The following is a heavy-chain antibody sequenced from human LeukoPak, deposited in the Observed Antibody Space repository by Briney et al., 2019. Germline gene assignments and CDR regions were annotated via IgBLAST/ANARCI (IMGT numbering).Heavy chain of an antibody. V-gene: IGHV3-11*01. CDR1: GFTFSDYY. CDR3: ARLVLGEVVPYSRYFDL. J-gene: IGHJ2*01. Sequence: GGSLRLSCVASGFTFSDYYMSWIRQAPGKGLEWVSYITTSGRTRYYADSVRGRFTISRDNAKNSLYLQMSSLRAEDTAVYYCARLVLGEVVPYSRYFDLWGRGTLVTVSS. CDR2: ITTSGRTR. D-gene: IGHD3-10*01.